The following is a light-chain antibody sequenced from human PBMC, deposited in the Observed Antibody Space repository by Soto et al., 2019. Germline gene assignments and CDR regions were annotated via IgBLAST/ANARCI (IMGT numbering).Light chain of an antibody. CDR3: CSYAGSATYV. CDR1: TSDVGSYSL. CDR2: EGT. Sequence: QSALTQPAPVSGSPGQSITISCTGTTSDVGSYSLVSWYQQHPGKAPKLMIYEGTKRPSGVSNRFSGSKSGNTASLTISGLQAEDEADYYCCSYAGSATYVFGTGTKVTV. V-gene: IGLV2-23*01. J-gene: IGLJ1*01.